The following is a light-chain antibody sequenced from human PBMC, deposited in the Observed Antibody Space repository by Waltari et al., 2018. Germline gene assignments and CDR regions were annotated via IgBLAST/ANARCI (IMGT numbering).Light chain of an antibody. J-gene: IGKJ2*01. Sequence: DIQMTQSPSTLSASVGDRVTITCGAIQSISSWLAWYQQKPGKAPKLLIYKASSLESGVPSRFSGSGSGTEFTLTISSLQPDDFGTYYCQQYNSYSRTFGQGTKLEIK. CDR2: KAS. CDR1: QSISSW. CDR3: QQYNSYSRT. V-gene: IGKV1-5*03.